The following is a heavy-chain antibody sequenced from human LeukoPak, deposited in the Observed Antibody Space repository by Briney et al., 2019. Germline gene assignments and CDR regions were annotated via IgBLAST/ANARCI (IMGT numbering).Heavy chain of an antibody. Sequence: GGSLRLSCAASGFTFSSYAMSWVRQAPGKGLEWVSAISGSGGSTYYADPVKGRFTISRDNSKNALYLQMNSLRAEDTAVYYCAKEVYYYEAFDIWGQGTMVTVSS. J-gene: IGHJ3*02. V-gene: IGHV3-23*01. CDR3: AKEVYYYEAFDI. CDR1: GFTFSSYA. D-gene: IGHD3-10*01. CDR2: ISGSGGST.